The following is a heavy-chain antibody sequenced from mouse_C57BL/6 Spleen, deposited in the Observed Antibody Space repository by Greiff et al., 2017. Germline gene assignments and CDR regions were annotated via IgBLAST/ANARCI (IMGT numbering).Heavy chain of an antibody. Sequence: EVLLLQSGAGLVQPGASLKLSCAASGFTFSDYYMYLVRQTPEKRLEWVAYISNGGGSTYYPDTVKGRFTMSRDNAKNTPYLQMSRLKSEDTAMYYCERRWFACWGEGTLVTVSA. J-gene: IGHJ3*01. CDR2: ISNGGGST. CDR1: GFTFSDYY. V-gene: IGHV5-12*01. CDR3: ERRWFAC.